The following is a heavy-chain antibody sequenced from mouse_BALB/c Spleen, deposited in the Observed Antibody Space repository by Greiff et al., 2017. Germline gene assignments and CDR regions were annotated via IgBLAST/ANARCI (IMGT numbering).Heavy chain of an antibody. V-gene: IGHV1-4*02. J-gene: IGHJ4*01. Sequence: QVQLKESAAELARPGASVKMSCKASGYTFTSYTMHWVKQRPGQGLEWIGYINPSSGYTEYNQKFKDKTTLTADKSSSTAYMQLSSLTSEDSAVYYCARYDYDAMDYWGQGTSVTVSS. CDR2: INPSSGYT. CDR1: GYTFTSYT. D-gene: IGHD2-10*02. CDR3: ARYDYDAMDY.